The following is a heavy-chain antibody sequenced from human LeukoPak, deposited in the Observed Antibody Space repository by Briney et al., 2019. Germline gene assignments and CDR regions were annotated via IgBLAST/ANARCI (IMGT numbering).Heavy chain of an antibody. J-gene: IGHJ6*04. CDR1: GFTFSSYS. Sequence: GGSLRLSCAASGFTFSSYSMNWVRQAPGKGLEWVSSISSSSSYIYYADSVKGRFTISRDNAKNSLYLRMNSLRAEDTAVYYCARDGGYDILTGYYIGYYYYYGMDVWGKGTTVTVSS. V-gene: IGHV3-21*01. CDR3: ARDGGYDILTGYYIGYYYYYGMDV. CDR2: ISSSSSYI. D-gene: IGHD3-9*01.